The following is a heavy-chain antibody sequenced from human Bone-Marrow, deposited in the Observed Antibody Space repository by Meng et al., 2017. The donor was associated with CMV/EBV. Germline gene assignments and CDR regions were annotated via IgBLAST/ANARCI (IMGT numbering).Heavy chain of an antibody. CDR3: ARDPPPGWVTTVQGDAFDI. Sequence: GGSLRLSCAASGFTFSNAWMSWVRQAPGKGLEWVGRIKSKTDGGTTDYAAPVKGRFTISRDDSKNTLYLQMNSLKTEDTAVYYCARDPPPGWVTTVQGDAFDIWGQGPMVTVSS. CDR1: GFTFSNAW. D-gene: IGHD4-17*01. J-gene: IGHJ3*02. CDR2: IKSKTDGGTT. V-gene: IGHV3-15*01.